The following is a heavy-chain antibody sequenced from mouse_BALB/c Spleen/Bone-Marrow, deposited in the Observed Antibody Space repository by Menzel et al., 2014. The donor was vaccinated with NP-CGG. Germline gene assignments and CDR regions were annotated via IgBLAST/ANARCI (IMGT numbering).Heavy chain of an antibody. J-gene: IGHJ4*01. D-gene: IGHD1-1*01. CDR2: IWAGGST. Sequence: QVQLKESGPGLVAPSQRLSITCTVSGFSLTSYGVHWVRQPPGKVLEWLGVIWAGGSTNYNSALMSRLSISKDNSKSXVFLKKSSLQTDDTALYYCARGSYSEGAMDYWGQGTSVTVSS. V-gene: IGHV2-9*02. CDR3: ARGSYSEGAMDY. CDR1: GFSLTSYG.